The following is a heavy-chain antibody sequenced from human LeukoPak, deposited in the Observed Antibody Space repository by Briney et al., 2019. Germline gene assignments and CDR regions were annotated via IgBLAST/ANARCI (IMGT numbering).Heavy chain of an antibody. D-gene: IGHD2-15*01. J-gene: IGHJ6*02. V-gene: IGHV3-21*01. Sequence: GGSLRLSCAASGFTFSSYSMNWGRQAPGNGLEWVSSISSSSSYIYYADSVKGRFTISRDNAKKSLYLQMNSLRAEDTAVYYCARDREAIVVVVAAPDYGMDVWGQGTTVTVSS. CDR3: ARDREAIVVVVAAPDYGMDV. CDR1: GFTFSSYS. CDR2: ISSSSSYI.